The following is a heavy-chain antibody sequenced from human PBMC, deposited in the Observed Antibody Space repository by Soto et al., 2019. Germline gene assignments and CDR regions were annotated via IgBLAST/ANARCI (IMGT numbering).Heavy chain of an antibody. CDR2: ISSSSSYI. CDR3: ARDQTYYGTFDAFDI. D-gene: IGHD4-17*01. J-gene: IGHJ3*02. V-gene: IGHV3-21*01. Sequence: GSLRLSCAASGFTFSSYSMNWVRQAPGKGLEWVSSISSSSSYIYYADSVKGRFTISRDNAKNSLYLQMNSLRAEDTAVYYCARDQTYYGTFDAFDIWGQGTMVTVSS. CDR1: GFTFSSYS.